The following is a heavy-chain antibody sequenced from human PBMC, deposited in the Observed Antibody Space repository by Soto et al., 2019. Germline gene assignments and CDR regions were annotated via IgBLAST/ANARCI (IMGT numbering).Heavy chain of an antibody. D-gene: IGHD3-16*02. CDR3: AREDYVWGSYRYSLPPDY. V-gene: IGHV3-33*01. CDR1: GFTFSSYG. CDR2: IWYDGSNK. J-gene: IGHJ4*02. Sequence: GGSLRLSCAASGFTFSSYGMHWVRQAPGKGLEWVAVIWYDGSNKYYADSVKGRFTISRDNSKNTLYLQMNSLRAEDTAVYYCAREDYVWGSYRYSLPPDYWGQGTLVTVSS.